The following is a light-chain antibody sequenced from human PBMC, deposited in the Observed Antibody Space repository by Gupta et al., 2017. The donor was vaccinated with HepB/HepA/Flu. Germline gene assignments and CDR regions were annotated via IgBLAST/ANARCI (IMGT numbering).Light chain of an antibody. Sequence: DIQMTQSPSSLSASVGDRVTITCRASQSISSYLNWYQQKPGKAPELVIYAASTLQTGVPSRFSGSGSGTDFTLTVSSLQPEDVATYYCQETYDTPRTFGGGTKVEIK. CDR3: QETYDTPRT. CDR1: QSISSY. CDR2: AAS. V-gene: IGKV1-39*01. J-gene: IGKJ4*01.